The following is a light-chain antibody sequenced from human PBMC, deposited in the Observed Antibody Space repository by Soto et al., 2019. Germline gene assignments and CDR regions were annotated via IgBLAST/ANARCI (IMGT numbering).Light chain of an antibody. Sequence: EIVLTQSPATLSLSPGERATLSCRASQSVSSYLAWYQQKPGQAPRFLIYDASNRATGIPARFSGSGSGTDITLTISSLEPEDFAVYYCQQRSNWPPKLTFGGGTKVEIK. V-gene: IGKV3-11*01. CDR1: QSVSSY. CDR3: QQRSNWPPKLT. CDR2: DAS. J-gene: IGKJ4*01.